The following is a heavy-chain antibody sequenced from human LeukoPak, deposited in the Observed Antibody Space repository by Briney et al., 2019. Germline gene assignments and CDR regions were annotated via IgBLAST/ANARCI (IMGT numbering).Heavy chain of an antibody. CDR3: ARFIAHYYYMDV. CDR1: GYTFTSYD. CDR2: MNPNSGNT. V-gene: IGHV1-8*01. D-gene: IGHD6-13*01. J-gene: IGHJ6*03. Sequence: ASVKVSCKASGYTFTSYDINWVRQATGQGLEWMGWMNPNSGNTGYAQKFQGRVTMTRKTSISTAYMELSSLRSEDTAVYYCARFIAHYYYMDVWGKGTTVTISS.